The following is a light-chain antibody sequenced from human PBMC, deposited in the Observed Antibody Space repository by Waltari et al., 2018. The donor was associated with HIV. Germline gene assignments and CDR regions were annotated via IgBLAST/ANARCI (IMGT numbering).Light chain of an antibody. V-gene: IGKV3-15*01. J-gene: IGKJ2*01. CDR3: HQYDKRPMYT. Sequence: EIRLTQSPVILSVSPGGRATLSCRASQNVKTDLAWYQQKPGQSPRLLIYDASTRTTGTPDRFSGSGSGTDFTLTISSVHSEDFAVYYCHQYDKRPMYTFGQGTKV. CDR2: DAS. CDR1: QNVKTD.